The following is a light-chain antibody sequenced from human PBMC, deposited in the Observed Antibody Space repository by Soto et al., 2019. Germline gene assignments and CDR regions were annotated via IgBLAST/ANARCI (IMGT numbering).Light chain of an antibody. CDR2: GNN. Sequence: QSVLTQPPSASGTPGQGVTISCSGSSSNFGSYTVNWYQQLPGTAPKLLVYGNNHRPSGVPDRFSGYKSGTSASLAISGLQSVDEADYYCAAWDDSLSGVLFGGGTKLTVL. V-gene: IGLV1-44*01. CDR1: SSNFGSYT. CDR3: AAWDDSLSGVL. J-gene: IGLJ2*01.